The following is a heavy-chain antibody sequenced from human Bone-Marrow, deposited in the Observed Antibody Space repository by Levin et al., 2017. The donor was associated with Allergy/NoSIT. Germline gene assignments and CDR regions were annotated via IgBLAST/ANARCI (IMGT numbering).Heavy chain of an antibody. D-gene: IGHD2-2*01. Sequence: GESLKISCAASGFTFSNAWMSWVRQAPGKGLEWVGRIKSKTDGGTTDYAAPVKGRFTISRDDSKNTLYLQMNSLKTEDTAVYYCTTRDIVVVPAAAPNWFDPWGQGTLVTVSS. V-gene: IGHV3-15*01. CDR2: IKSKTDGGTT. J-gene: IGHJ5*02. CDR3: TTRDIVVVPAAAPNWFDP. CDR1: GFTFSNAW.